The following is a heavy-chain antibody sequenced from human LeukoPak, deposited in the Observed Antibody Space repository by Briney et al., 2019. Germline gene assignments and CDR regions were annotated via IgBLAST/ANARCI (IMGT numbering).Heavy chain of an antibody. J-gene: IGHJ6*04. D-gene: IGHD3-10*02. V-gene: IGHV3-48*03. CDR2: ISSSGSTI. CDR1: GFTFSSYE. CDR3: AELGITMIGGV. Sequence: GGSLRLSCAASGFTFSSYEMNWDRQAPGKGLEWVSYISSSGSTIYYADFVKGRFTISRDNAKNSLYLQMNSLRAEDTAVYYCAELGITMIGGVWGKGTTVTISS.